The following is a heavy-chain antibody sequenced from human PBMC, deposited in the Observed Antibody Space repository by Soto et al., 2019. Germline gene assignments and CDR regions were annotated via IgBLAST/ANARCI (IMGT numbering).Heavy chain of an antibody. CDR2: IWYDGSNK. J-gene: IGHJ3*02. Sequence: QVQLVESGGGVVQPGRSLRLSCAASGFTFSSYGMHWVRQAPGKGLEWVAVIWYDGSNKYYADSVKGRFTISRDNSKNTLYLQMNSRRAEDTAVYYCARPRSGGGDPFDIWGKGTMVPVSS. V-gene: IGHV3-33*01. D-gene: IGHD3-16*01. CDR1: GFTFSSYG. CDR3: ARPRSGGGDPFDI.